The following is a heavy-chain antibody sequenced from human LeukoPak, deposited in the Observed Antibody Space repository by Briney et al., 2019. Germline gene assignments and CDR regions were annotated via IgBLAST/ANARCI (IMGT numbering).Heavy chain of an antibody. D-gene: IGHD1-26*01. Sequence: SETLSLTCTVSGYSFNSGYYGGWIRPAPGKGLEWIGNIHHSGSTYYNPSLKSRVTISVDSSKNEFSLKLNSVTAADTAVYSCAKQRGATPYYFDYWGQGTLVTVSS. CDR1: GYSFNSGYY. CDR3: AKQRGATPYYFDY. J-gene: IGHJ4*02. CDR2: IHHSGST. V-gene: IGHV4-38-2*02.